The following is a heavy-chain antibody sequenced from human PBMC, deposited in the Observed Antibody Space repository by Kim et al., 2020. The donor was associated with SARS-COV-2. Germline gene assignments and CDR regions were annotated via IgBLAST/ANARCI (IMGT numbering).Heavy chain of an antibody. CDR3: TNPRGTFGGAD. Sequence: GGSLRLSCAASGFTFSTYEMNWVRQAPGKGLEWVSDIGFSGSTIYYADSVKGRFTISRDNVKNLLFLQMNSLRAEDTAVYYCTNPRGTFGGADWGQGTMVTVSS. CDR1: GFTFSTYE. D-gene: IGHD3-16*01. V-gene: IGHV3-48*03. J-gene: IGHJ3*01. CDR2: IGFSGSTI.